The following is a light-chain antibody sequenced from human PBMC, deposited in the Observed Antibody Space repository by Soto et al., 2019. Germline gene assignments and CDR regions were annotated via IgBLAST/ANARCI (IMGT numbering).Light chain of an antibody. J-gene: IGKJ3*01. V-gene: IGKV1-39*01. Sequence: DIQMTQSPSSLSASVGDRVTITCRASQNISKYLNWYQRKPGKAPKLLIYAASTLQSGVPSRFSGSESGTEFTLTISSLQPEDFGDYICQQSYKTPFTFGPGNKVEI. CDR1: QNISKY. CDR3: QQSYKTPFT. CDR2: AAS.